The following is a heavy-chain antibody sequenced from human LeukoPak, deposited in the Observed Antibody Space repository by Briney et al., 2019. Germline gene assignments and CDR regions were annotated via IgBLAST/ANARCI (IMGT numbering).Heavy chain of an antibody. Sequence: PGGSLRLSCAASGFTFSSYWMSWVRQAPGKGLEWVANIKQDGSEKYYVDSVKGRLTISRDNAKNSLYLQMNSLRAEDTAVYYCARAHTRLRYKTIAFDYWGQGTLVTVSS. D-gene: IGHD5-12*01. CDR1: GFTFSSYW. J-gene: IGHJ4*02. CDR3: ARAHTRLRYKTIAFDY. CDR2: IKQDGSEK. V-gene: IGHV3-7*01.